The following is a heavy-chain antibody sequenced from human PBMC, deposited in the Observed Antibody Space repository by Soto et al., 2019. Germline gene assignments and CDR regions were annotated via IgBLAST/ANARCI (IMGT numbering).Heavy chain of an antibody. CDR2: ISSSSSYI. CDR3: ARGEVNYYDSSGYTPFDY. CDR1: GFTFTTYS. J-gene: IGHJ4*02. Sequence: EVHLVESGGGLVKPGGSLRLSCAASGFTFTTYSMNWVRQAPGKGLEWLSSISSSSSYIYYANAVEGRFTISRDDAKKSLYLQMNNLRAEDTAVYYCARGEVNYYDSSGYTPFDYWGQGTLVTVSS. V-gene: IGHV3-21*01. D-gene: IGHD3-22*01.